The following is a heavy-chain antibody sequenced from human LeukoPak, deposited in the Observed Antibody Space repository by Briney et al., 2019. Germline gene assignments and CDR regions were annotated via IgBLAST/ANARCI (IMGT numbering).Heavy chain of an antibody. CDR3: ARGSYSSSWTDFDY. CDR1: GYTFTGYY. D-gene: IGHD6-13*01. CDR2: INPNSGGT. Sequence: VASVKVSCKASGYTFTGYYMHWVRQAPGQGLEWMGWINPNSGGTNYAQKFQGRVTMTRDTSISTAYMELSRLRSDDTAVYYCARGSYSSSWTDFDYWGQGTLVTVSS. V-gene: IGHV1-2*02. J-gene: IGHJ4*02.